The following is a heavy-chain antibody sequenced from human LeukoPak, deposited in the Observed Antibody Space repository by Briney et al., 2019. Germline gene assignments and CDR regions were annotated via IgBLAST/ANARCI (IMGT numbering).Heavy chain of an antibody. D-gene: IGHD3-3*01. CDR3: ARGHQYYDFWSGYKAWFDP. V-gene: IGHV4-34*01. CDR2: INHSGST. CDR1: GGSFSGYY. Sequence: SETLSLTCAVYGGSFSGYYWSWIRQPPGKGLEWIGEINHSGSTNYNPSLKSRVTISVDTSKNQFSLKLSSVTAVDTAVYYCARGHQYYDFWSGYKAWFDPWGQGTLVTVSS. J-gene: IGHJ5*02.